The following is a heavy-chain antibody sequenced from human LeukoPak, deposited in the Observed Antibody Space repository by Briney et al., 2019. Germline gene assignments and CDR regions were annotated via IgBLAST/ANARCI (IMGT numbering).Heavy chain of an antibody. J-gene: IGHJ6*02. CDR2: MNPNSGNT. D-gene: IGHD3-10*01. CDR3: ARKNYRGLWFGPGSYYGMDV. V-gene: IGHV1-8*01. Sequence: GASVKVSCKASGYTFTSYDINWVRQATGQGLEWMGWMNPNSGNTGYAQKFQGRVTMTRNTSISTAYMELSSLRSEDTAVYYCARKNYRGLWFGPGSYYGMDVWGQGTTVTVSS. CDR1: GYTFTSYD.